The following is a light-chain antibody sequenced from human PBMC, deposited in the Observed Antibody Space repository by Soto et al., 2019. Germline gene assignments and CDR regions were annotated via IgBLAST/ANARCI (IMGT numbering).Light chain of an antibody. CDR1: QSISNN. CDR3: QQYGSSPTWT. J-gene: IGKJ1*01. Sequence: IVMTQSPATLSVSPGERATLSCRASQSISNNLAWYQQQPGQTPRLLIYGASTTATGIPARFSGSGSGTDFTLTISRLEPEDSAVYYCQQYGSSPTWTFGQGTKVDI. V-gene: IGKV3-15*01. CDR2: GAS.